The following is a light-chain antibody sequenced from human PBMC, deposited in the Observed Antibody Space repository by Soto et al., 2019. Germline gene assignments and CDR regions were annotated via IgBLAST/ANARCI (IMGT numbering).Light chain of an antibody. Sequence: EIVLTQSPGTLSLSPGERATLSCRASQSVSNNYFAWYQQKYGQTPRLLIYDVSNSATGIPDRFSGSASGTDFTLTISRLEPEDFAVYYCQQYGSLPFTFGPGTKVVIK. J-gene: IGKJ3*01. V-gene: IGKV3-20*01. CDR2: DVS. CDR1: QSVSNNY. CDR3: QQYGSLPFT.